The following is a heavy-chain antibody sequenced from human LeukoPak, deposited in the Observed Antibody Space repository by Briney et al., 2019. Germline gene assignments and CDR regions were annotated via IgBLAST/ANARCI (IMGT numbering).Heavy chain of an antibody. Sequence: SETLSLTCTVSGVSSSSSYWSWIRQPPGKGLEWIGYIFYTGDSNHNPSLKSRVSISLDTSKDQISLKLSSVTAADTAVYYCARPDYSSGWYYFDYWGQGTLVTVSS. V-gene: IGHV4-59*08. D-gene: IGHD6-19*01. CDR2: IFYTGDS. CDR3: ARPDYSSGWYYFDY. CDR1: GVSSSSSY. J-gene: IGHJ4*02.